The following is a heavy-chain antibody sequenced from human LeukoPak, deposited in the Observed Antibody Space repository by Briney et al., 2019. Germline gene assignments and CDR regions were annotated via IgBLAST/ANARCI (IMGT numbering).Heavy chain of an antibody. CDR1: GFTVSSNY. Sequence: PGGSLRLSCAASGFTVSSNYMSWVRQAPGKGLEWVSVIYSGGSTYYADSVKGRFTISRDNSKNTLYLQMNSLRAEDTAVYYCAGYYYDSSGYYAWDYWGQGTLVTVSS. V-gene: IGHV3-53*01. J-gene: IGHJ4*02. CDR3: AGYYYDSSGYYAWDY. D-gene: IGHD3-22*01. CDR2: IYSGGST.